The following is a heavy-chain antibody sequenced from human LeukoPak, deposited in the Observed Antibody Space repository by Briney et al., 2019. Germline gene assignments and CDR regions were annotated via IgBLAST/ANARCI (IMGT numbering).Heavy chain of an antibody. CDR2: IYSGGST. CDR1: GFTVSSNY. Sequence: GGSLRLSCAAAGFTVSSNYMSWVRQAPGKGREWVSVIYSGGSTYYAHSVKGRFTISRDNSKNPLYLQMNSLRAEDTAVYYCHSGYEYYFDYWGQGTLVTVSS. V-gene: IGHV3-66*01. J-gene: IGHJ4*02. D-gene: IGHD5-12*01. CDR3: HSGYEYYFDY.